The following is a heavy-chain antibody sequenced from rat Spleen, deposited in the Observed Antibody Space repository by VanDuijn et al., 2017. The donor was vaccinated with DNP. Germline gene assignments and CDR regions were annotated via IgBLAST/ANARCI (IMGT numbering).Heavy chain of an antibody. J-gene: IGHJ2*01. Sequence: EVQLVESGGGLVQPGNSLRLSCAASGFIFSDYAMAWVRQSPKMGLEWVATIIYDGSSTFYRDSVTGRFTISRDFAKSTLYLQMDSLRSEDSANYYCTTRGNYGGYDYWGQGVMVTVSS. CDR3: TTRGNYGGYDY. CDR2: IIYDGSST. CDR1: GFIFSDYA. V-gene: IGHV5S10*01. D-gene: IGHD1-11*01.